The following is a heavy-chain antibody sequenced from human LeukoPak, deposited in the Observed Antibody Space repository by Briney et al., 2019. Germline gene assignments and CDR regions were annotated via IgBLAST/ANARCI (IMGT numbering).Heavy chain of an antibody. Sequence: QSGGSLRLSCAASGFTFDDYGMHWVRQAPGKGLEWVSLISGDGDGTNYADSVKGRFTISRDNSKNSLYLQMNSLRTEDTALYYCANDLLVRGWSYYYMDVWGKGTTVTVSS. CDR2: ISGDGDGT. V-gene: IGHV3-43*02. CDR1: GFTFDDYG. CDR3: ANDLLVRGWSYYYMDV. D-gene: IGHD3-10*01. J-gene: IGHJ6*03.